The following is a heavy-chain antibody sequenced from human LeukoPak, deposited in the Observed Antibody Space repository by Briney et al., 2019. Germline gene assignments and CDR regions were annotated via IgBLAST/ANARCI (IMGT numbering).Heavy chain of an antibody. J-gene: IGHJ6*03. CDR3: ARGKARGYGYYYYYMDV. D-gene: IGHD3-16*01. Sequence: PSETLSLTCIVSGASLSTYYGTWIRQAPGKGLEWIGYIFYSGGTNYNPSLKSRVTISVDTSKNQFSLKLSSVTAADTAVYYCARGKARGYGYYYYYMDVWGKGTTVTVSS. CDR2: IFYSGGT. V-gene: IGHV4-59*01. CDR1: GASLSTYY.